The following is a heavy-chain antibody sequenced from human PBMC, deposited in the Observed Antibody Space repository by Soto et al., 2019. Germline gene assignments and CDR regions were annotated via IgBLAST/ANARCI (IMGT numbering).Heavy chain of an antibody. D-gene: IGHD3-9*01. J-gene: IGHJ4*02. Sequence: QVQLVESGGGVVQPGRSLRLSCAASGFTCSSYAMHWVRQAPGNGLEWVAVISYDGSNKYYADSVKGRFTITRDNSKNTLYLPMTSLRAEDTAVYYCARELAYFDAPFDYCGQVTLVTVSS. CDR3: ARELAYFDAPFDY. V-gene: IGHV3-30-3*01. CDR1: GFTCSSYA. CDR2: ISYDGSNK.